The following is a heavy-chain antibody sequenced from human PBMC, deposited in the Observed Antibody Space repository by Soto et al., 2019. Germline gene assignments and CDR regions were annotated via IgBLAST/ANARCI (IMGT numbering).Heavy chain of an antibody. CDR3: ARVGSQMIVAATVYFDY. CDR2: INPSGDST. Sequence: QVPLVQSGAEVKKPGASVKVSCKASGYTFSSYYMHWVRQAPGQGLEWMGVINPSGDSTNYAQKFKGRVTMTRDTYPSTVYWEVTSLRSEDTAVYYCARVGSQMIVAATVYFDYWGQVTLVTVSS. CDR1: GYTFSSYY. J-gene: IGHJ4*02. V-gene: IGHV1-46*01. D-gene: IGHD6-19*01.